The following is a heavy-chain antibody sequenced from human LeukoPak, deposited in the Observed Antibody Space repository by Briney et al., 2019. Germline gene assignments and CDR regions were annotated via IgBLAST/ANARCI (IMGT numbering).Heavy chain of an antibody. CDR3: ARDSASGSYVIDY. V-gene: IGHV1-2*02. CDR2: INPNSGGT. Sequence: ASVKVSCKASGYTFTGYFMHWVRQAPGQGLEWMGWINPNSGGTNCAQNFEGRVTMTRDTSISTAWMELSRLRSDDTAVYYCARDSASGSYVIDYWGQGTLVTVSS. CDR1: GYTFTGYF. D-gene: IGHD1-26*01. J-gene: IGHJ4*02.